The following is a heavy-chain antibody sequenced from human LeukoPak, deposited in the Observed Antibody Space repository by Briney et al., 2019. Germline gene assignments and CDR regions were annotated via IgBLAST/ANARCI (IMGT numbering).Heavy chain of an antibody. J-gene: IGHJ6*02. Sequence: PGGSLRLSCAASGFTVSSNYMSWVRQAPGKGLEWVSVIYSGGSTYYADSVKGRFTISRDNSKNTLYLQMNSLRAEDTAVYYCARQPRYYYGVDVWGQGTTVTVSS. CDR1: GFTVSSNY. CDR3: ARQPRYYYGVDV. V-gene: IGHV3-53*01. CDR2: IYSGGST.